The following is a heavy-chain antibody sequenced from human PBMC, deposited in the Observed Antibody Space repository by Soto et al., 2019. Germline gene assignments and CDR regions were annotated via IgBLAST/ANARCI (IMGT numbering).Heavy chain of an antibody. Sequence: EVQLLESGGGLVQPGGSLRLSCAASGCAFGSYAMSWVRQAPGKGLEWVSAISGTGISTYYADSVKGRFTISRDNSRNTLYLQRNSLRAEDTAVYYCAKSGIPSGTYLSSPDYWGQGTLVTVSS. J-gene: IGHJ4*02. D-gene: IGHD1-26*01. CDR3: AKSGIPSGTYLSSPDY. CDR2: ISGTGIST. V-gene: IGHV3-23*01. CDR1: GCAFGSYA.